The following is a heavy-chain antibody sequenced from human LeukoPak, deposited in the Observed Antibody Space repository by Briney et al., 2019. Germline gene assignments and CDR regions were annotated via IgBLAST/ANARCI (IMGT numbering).Heavy chain of an antibody. V-gene: IGHV4-61*01. CDR2: IHDSGST. Sequence: SETLSLTCTVSGGSINSGNYYWIWIRQPPGKGLEWIGYIHDSGSTNYNPSLKSRVTISVDTSKKEFSLKLHSVTAADTAVYYCARSHGSGSYYNLNDYWGQGTLVTVSS. D-gene: IGHD3-10*01. J-gene: IGHJ4*02. CDR3: ARSHGSGSYYNLNDY. CDR1: GGSINSGNYY.